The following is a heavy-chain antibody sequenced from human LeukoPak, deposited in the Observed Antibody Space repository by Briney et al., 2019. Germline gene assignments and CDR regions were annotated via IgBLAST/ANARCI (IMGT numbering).Heavy chain of an antibody. CDR2: IYSGGTT. Sequence: GGSLRLSCAASGFTVSSNYMSWVRPAPGKGLEWVSVIYSGGTTYYSDSVRGRFTISRDNSKNTLYLQMNSLRAEDTAVYYCAKPDYSEYWGQGTLVTVSS. CDR1: GFTVSSNY. V-gene: IGHV3-53*01. D-gene: IGHD4-11*01. J-gene: IGHJ4*02. CDR3: AKPDYSEY.